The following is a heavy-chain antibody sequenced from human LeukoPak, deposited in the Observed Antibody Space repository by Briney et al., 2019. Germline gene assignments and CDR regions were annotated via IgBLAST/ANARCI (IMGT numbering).Heavy chain of an antibody. CDR1: GFTFSSYA. J-gene: IGHJ4*02. D-gene: IGHD3-22*01. V-gene: IGHV3-23*01. CDR3: AKASTYYYDSSGYYHY. Sequence: GGSLRLSCAASGFTFSSYAMSWVRQAPGKGLEWVSAISGSGGSTYYADSVKGRFTISRDNSKNTLYLQMNSLRAEDTAVYYCAKASTYYYDSSGYYHYWGQGPLVTVSS. CDR2: ISGSGGST.